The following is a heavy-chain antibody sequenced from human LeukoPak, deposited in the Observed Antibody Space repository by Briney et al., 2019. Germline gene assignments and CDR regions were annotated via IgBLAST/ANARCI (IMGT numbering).Heavy chain of an antibody. Sequence: SETLSLTCTVSGGSISSYYWSWIRQPPGKGLEWIGYIYYSGSTNYNPSLKSRVTISVDTSRNQFSLKLSSVTAADTAVYYCARDGAYSGSYHDYWGQGTLVTVSS. J-gene: IGHJ4*02. CDR3: ARDGAYSGSYHDY. V-gene: IGHV4-59*12. CDR2: IYYSGST. CDR1: GGSISSYY. D-gene: IGHD1-26*01.